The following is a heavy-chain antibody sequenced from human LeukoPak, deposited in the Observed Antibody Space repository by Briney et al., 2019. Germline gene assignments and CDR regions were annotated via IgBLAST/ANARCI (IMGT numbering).Heavy chain of an antibody. CDR2: ISGSGGST. V-gene: IGHV3-23*01. Sequence: PVGSLRLSCAASGFTFSSYAISWVPEAPGKGLEGGSAISGSGGSTYYADSVKGRFTISRDNSKNTLYLQMNSLRAEDTPVYYCAKDRRELRYFDWLFTDAFALWGQGPMVTVSS. D-gene: IGHD3-9*01. CDR3: AKDRRELRYFDWLFTDAFAL. J-gene: IGHJ3*01. CDR1: GFTFSSYA.